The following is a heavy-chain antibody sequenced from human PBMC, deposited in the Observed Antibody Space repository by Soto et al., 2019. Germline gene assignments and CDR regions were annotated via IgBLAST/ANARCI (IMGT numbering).Heavy chain of an antibody. V-gene: IGHV1-18*01. CDR3: ARHEVYDFWSGYSGAHGYYMDV. Sequence: ASVKVSCKASGYTFTSYGISWVRQAPGQGLEWMGWISAYNGNTNYAQKLQGRVTMTTDTSTSTAYMELRSLRSDDTAVYYCARHEVYDFWSGYSGAHGYYMDVWGKGTTVTVSS. CDR2: ISAYNGNT. CDR1: GYTFTSYG. J-gene: IGHJ6*03. D-gene: IGHD3-3*01.